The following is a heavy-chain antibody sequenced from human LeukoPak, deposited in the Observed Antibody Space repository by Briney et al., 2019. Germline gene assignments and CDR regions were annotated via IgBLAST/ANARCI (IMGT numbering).Heavy chain of an antibody. J-gene: IGHJ4*02. D-gene: IGHD6-19*01. CDR3: ASFPGYSSGWLNDY. V-gene: IGHV4-30-2*01. Sequence: SETLSLTCAVSGGSISSGSYSWSWIRQPPGKGLEWIGYISHSGNTYYSPSLKSRVTISVDNPKNQFSLKLSSVTAADTAVYYCASFPGYSSGWLNDYWGQGTLVTVSS. CDR2: ISHSGNT. CDR1: GGSISSGSYS.